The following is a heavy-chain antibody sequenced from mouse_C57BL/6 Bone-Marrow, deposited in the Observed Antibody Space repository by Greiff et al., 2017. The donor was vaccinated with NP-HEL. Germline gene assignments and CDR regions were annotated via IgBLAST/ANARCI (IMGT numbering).Heavy chain of an antibody. CDR1: GYTFTDYY. D-gene: IGHD1-1*01. CDR3: AGRPYYYGSSYNYDAMDY. Sequence: VQLQQSGPELVKPGASVKISCKASGYTFTDYYINWVKQRPGQGLEWIGWIYPGSGSTKYNEKFKGKATLTVDTSSSTAYMQLSSLTSEDSAVYFCAGRPYYYGSSYNYDAMDYWGQGTSVTVSS. V-gene: IGHV1-84*01. CDR2: IYPGSGST. J-gene: IGHJ4*01.